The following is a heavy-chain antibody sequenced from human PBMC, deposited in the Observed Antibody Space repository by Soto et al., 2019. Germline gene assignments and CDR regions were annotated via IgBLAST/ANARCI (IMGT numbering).Heavy chain of an antibody. CDR1: GFSLSTSGVG. CDR3: ARSYYYDSSGYCLDY. J-gene: IGHJ4*02. CDR2: IYWDDDK. Sequence: QITLKESGPPLVKPTQTLTLTCTFSGFSLSTSGVGVGWIRQPPGKALEWLALIYWDDDKRYSPSLKSRLTITKDTSKNQVVLTMTNMDPVDTATYYCARSYYYDSSGYCLDYWGQGTLVTVSS. D-gene: IGHD3-22*01. V-gene: IGHV2-5*02.